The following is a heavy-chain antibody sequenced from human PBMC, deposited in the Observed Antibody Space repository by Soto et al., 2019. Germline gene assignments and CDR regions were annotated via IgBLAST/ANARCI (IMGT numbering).Heavy chain of an antibody. J-gene: IGHJ5*02. Sequence: QVQLVQSGAEVKKPGSSVKVSCKASGGTFSSYGITWVRHAPGQGLEWMGGIIPIFRTTNYAQKFQGRVTITADESMTTAYMELSSLRSEDTAVYYCARAQVPFLEAAKNWFDPWGQGTLVTVSS. V-gene: IGHV1-69*01. D-gene: IGHD3-3*01. CDR3: ARAQVPFLEAAKNWFDP. CDR1: GGTFSSYG. CDR2: IIPIFRTT.